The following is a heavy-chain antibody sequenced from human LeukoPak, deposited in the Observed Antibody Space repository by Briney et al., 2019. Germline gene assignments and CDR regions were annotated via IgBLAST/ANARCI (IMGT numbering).Heavy chain of an antibody. V-gene: IGHV1-2*06. J-gene: IGHJ6*02. D-gene: IGHD3-22*01. CDR2: INVNSGGT. CDR3: ARDWGYYDRSGYYYYYYGMDV. Sequence: ASVKVSCKASGYTFTGYYMHWVRQAPGQGLESMGRINVNSGGTNYAQKFQGRVTMTRDTSINTAYMELSRLRSDDTAVYYCARDWGYYDRSGYYYYYYGMDVWGQGTTVTVSS. CDR1: GYTFTGYY.